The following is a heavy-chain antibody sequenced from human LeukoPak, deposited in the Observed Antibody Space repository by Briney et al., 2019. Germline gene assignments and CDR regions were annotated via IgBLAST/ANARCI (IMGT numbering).Heavy chain of an antibody. CDR1: GFTFSSYG. CDR3: AKDLRVNCSGGSCYDWFDP. Sequence: GGSLRLSCAAPGFTFSSYGMHWVRQAPGKGLEWVAVISYDGSNKYYADSVKGRFTISRDNSKNTLYLQMNSLRAEDTAVYYCAKDLRVNCSGGSCYDWFDPWGQGTLVTVSS. D-gene: IGHD2-15*01. V-gene: IGHV3-30*18. J-gene: IGHJ5*02. CDR2: ISYDGSNK.